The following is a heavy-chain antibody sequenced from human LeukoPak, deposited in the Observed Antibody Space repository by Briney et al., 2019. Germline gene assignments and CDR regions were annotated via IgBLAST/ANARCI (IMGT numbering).Heavy chain of an antibody. J-gene: IGHJ5*02. CDR1: GGTFSSYW. Sequence: GGSLRLFCAASGGTFSSYWMSWVRQAPGKGLEWVANIKQDGSEKYSVDSVKGRFTISRDNAKNSLYLQMNSLRAEDTAVYYCARHTRAFIAAAGYDWFDPWGQGTLVTVSS. CDR3: ARHTRAFIAAAGYDWFDP. CDR2: IKQDGSEK. V-gene: IGHV3-7*01. D-gene: IGHD6-13*01.